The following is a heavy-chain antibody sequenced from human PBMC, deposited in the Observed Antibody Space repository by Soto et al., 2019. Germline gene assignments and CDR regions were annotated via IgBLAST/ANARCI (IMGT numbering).Heavy chain of an antibody. CDR1: GFTFSSYW. Sequence: GGSLRLSCAASGFTFSSYWMSWVRQAPGKGLEWVANIKQDGSEKYYVDSVKGRFTISRDNAKNSLYLQMNSLRAEDTAVYYCARETSGYTVPFDYWGQGTLVTVSS. CDR2: IKQDGSEK. J-gene: IGHJ4*02. CDR3: ARETSGYTVPFDY. V-gene: IGHV3-7*01. D-gene: IGHD5-12*01.